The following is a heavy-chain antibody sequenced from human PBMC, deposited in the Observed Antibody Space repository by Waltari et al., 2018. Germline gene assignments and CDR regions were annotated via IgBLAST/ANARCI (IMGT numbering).Heavy chain of an antibody. J-gene: IGHJ4*02. D-gene: IGHD3-22*01. CDR3: ARGYDSSGYYSDY. CDR1: GFTVSSNY. Sequence: EVQLVESGGGLIQPGGSLRLSCAASGFTVSSNYMSWVRQAPGKGLEWVSVIYSGGSTYYADSGKGRLTISRDNSKNTLYLQMNSLRAEDTAVYYCARGYDSSGYYSDYWGQGTLVTVSS. V-gene: IGHV3-53*01. CDR2: IYSGGST.